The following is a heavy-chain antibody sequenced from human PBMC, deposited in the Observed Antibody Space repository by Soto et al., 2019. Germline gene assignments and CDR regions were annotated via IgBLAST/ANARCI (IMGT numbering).Heavy chain of an antibody. Sequence: SVKVSCKASGGTFSSYAISWVRQAPGQGLEWMGGIIPIFGTANYAQKFQGRVTITADESTSTAYMELSSLRSDYTAVYNCARVSGYSYDRDYWGQGTLVTFS. CDR3: ARVSGYSYDRDY. V-gene: IGHV1-69*13. CDR2: IIPIFGTA. D-gene: IGHD5-18*01. CDR1: GGTFSSYA. J-gene: IGHJ4*02.